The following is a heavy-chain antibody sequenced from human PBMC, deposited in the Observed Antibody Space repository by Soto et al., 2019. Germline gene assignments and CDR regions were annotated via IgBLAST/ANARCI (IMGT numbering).Heavy chain of an antibody. J-gene: IGHJ5*01. V-gene: IGHV3-30*03. D-gene: IGHD3-3*01. CDR1: TLTVSLYG. CDR3: ARDIWSGNYKWFDS. CDR2: ISNDVGTQ. Sequence: PGGSLRLSCAASTLTVSLYGIQWVRQAPGKGLDWVAFISNDVGTQYYADSVKGRLSISRDNSMNTVDLHMNSLRAEDTAIYYCARDIWSGNYKWFDSWGQGTLVTVSS.